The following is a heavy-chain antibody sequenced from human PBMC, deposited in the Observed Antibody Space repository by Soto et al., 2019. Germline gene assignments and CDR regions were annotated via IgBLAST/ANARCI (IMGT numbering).Heavy chain of an antibody. J-gene: IGHJ6*02. D-gene: IGHD2-15*01. CDR3: ARDGGYGMDV. Sequence: QVQLGESGGGVVQPGRSLRLSCAASGFTFNTYGMHWVRQAPGKGLEWVSVIWYDGSNVHYADCVKGRFTNTGDNSKNTLFLQMNTLRTEETAVYYCARDGGYGMDVWGQGTLVTVSS. CDR1: GFTFNTYG. V-gene: IGHV3-33*01. CDR2: IWYDGSNV.